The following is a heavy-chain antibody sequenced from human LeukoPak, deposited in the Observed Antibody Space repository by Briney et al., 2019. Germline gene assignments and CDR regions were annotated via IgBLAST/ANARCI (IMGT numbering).Heavy chain of an antibody. D-gene: IGHD2-2*01. CDR3: ARDYGGVPAAVI. Sequence: PSQTLSLTCTVSGGSISSGDYYWSWIRQPPGKGLEWIGYIYYSGSTYYNPSLKSRVTISVDTSKNQFSLKLSSVTAADTAVYYCARDYGGVPAAVIWGQGTMATVSS. CDR2: IYYSGST. J-gene: IGHJ3*02. CDR1: GGSISSGDYY. V-gene: IGHV4-30-4*08.